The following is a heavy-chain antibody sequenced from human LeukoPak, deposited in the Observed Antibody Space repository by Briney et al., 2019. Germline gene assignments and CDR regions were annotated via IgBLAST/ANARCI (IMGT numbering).Heavy chain of an antibody. V-gene: IGHV4-39*07. CDR1: GGSISSSSYY. CDR3: ARGGWFDP. Sequence: SETLSLTCTVSGGSISSSSYYWGWIRQPPGKGLEWIGYIYYSGSTCYNPSLKSRVTISVDTSKNQFSLKLSSVTAADTAVYYCARGGWFDPWGQGTLVTVSS. CDR2: IYYSGST. J-gene: IGHJ5*02.